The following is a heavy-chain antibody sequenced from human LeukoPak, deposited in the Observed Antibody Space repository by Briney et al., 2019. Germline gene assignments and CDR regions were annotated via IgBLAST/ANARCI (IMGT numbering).Heavy chain of an antibody. CDR1: GGSISSYY. CDR2: IYYNGGT. Sequence: SETLSLTCTVSGGSISSYYWSWIRQSPGEALEWIGYIYYNGGTYYNPSLKSRVTISLDKSKSQFSLKLGSVTAADTAVYYCARYQPPDFDYWGQGTLVTVSS. D-gene: IGHD1-14*01. J-gene: IGHJ4*02. CDR3: ARYQPPDFDY. V-gene: IGHV4-59*01.